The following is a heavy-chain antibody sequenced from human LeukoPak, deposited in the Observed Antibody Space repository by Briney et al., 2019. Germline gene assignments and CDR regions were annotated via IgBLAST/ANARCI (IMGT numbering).Heavy chain of an antibody. V-gene: IGHV1-18*04. CDR2: ISAYNGNT. CDR1: GYTFTSYG. D-gene: IGHD2-15*01. Sequence: ASVKVSCKASGYTFTSYGISWVRQAPGQGLEWVGWISAYNGNTNYAQKLQGRVTMITDTSTSTAYMELRSLRSDDTAVYYCAREGYCSGGSCYSDGYYYYGMDVWGKGTTVTVSS. CDR3: AREGYCSGGSCYSDGYYYYGMDV. J-gene: IGHJ6*04.